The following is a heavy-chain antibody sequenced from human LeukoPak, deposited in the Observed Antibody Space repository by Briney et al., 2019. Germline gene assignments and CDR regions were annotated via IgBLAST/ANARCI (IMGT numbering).Heavy chain of an antibody. CDR1: GFTFSNYG. CDR3: ARGEYGSGSYHIDY. CDR2: IWPDGINK. D-gene: IGHD3-10*01. V-gene: IGHV3-33*01. Sequence: GGSLRLSCAASGFTFSNYGMHWVRQAPGKGLEWVAAIWPDGINKDYADSVKGRFTISRDNSKNILYLQMNSLRAEDTAVYYCARGEYGSGSYHIDYWGQGTLVTVSS. J-gene: IGHJ4*02.